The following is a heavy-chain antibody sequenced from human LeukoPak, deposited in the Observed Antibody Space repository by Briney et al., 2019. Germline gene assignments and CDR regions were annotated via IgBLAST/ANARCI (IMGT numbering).Heavy chain of an antibody. V-gene: IGHV1-2*02. J-gene: IGHJ5*02. D-gene: IGHD2-2*01. Sequence: ASVKVSCKASGYTFTGYYMHWVRQAPGQGLEWMGWISPNSGGTNYAQKFQGRVTMTRDTSISTAYMELSRLRSDDTAVYYCARAHQLLFRGFDNWFDPWGQGTLVTVSS. CDR2: ISPNSGGT. CDR1: GYTFTGYY. CDR3: ARAHQLLFRGFDNWFDP.